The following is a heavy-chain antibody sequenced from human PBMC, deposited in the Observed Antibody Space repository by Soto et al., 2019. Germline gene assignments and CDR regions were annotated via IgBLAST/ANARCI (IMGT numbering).Heavy chain of an antibody. D-gene: IGHD3-10*01. CDR1: GGSISISNW. CDR2: IYHSGST. Sequence: PSETLSLTCAVSGGSISISNWCSWFRQPPGKGLEWIGEIYHSGSTNYNPSLKSRVTISVDKSKNQFSLKLSSVTAADTAVYYSARLYGSGSYLDYWGQGTLVTVSS. V-gene: IGHV4-4*02. J-gene: IGHJ4*02. CDR3: ARLYGSGSYLDY.